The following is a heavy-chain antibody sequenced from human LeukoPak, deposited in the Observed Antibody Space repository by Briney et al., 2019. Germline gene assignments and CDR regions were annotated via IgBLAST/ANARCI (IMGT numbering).Heavy chain of an antibody. D-gene: IGHD3-16*02. V-gene: IGHV1-69*05. J-gene: IGHJ4*02. CDR1: GGTFSSYA. CDR3: ARQTDYDYVWGSYRSGFDY. Sequence: ASVKVSCKASGGTFSSYAISWVRQAPGQGLEWMGGIIPIFGTANYAQEFQGRVTITTDESTSTAYMELSSLRSEDTAVYYCARQTDYDYVWGSYRSGFDYWGQGTLVTVSS. CDR2: IIPIFGTA.